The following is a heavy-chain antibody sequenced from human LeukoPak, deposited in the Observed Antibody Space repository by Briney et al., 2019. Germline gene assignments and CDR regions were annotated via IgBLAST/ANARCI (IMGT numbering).Heavy chain of an antibody. D-gene: IGHD2-15*01. J-gene: IGHJ1*01. CDR1: GGSFSGYY. CDR3: ARGGLGYCSGGSCSHQYFQH. Sequence: SETLSLTCAVYGGSFSGYYWSWIRQPPGKGLEWIGEINHSGSTNYNPSLKSRVTISLDTSKNQFSLKLSSVTAADTAVYYCARGGLGYCSGGSCSHQYFQHWGQGTLVTVPS. V-gene: IGHV4-34*01. CDR2: INHSGST.